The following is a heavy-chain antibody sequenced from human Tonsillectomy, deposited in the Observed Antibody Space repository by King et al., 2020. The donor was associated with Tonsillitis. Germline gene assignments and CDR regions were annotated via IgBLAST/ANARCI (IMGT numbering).Heavy chain of an antibody. V-gene: IGHV4-34*01. Sequence: VQLQQWGAGLLKPSETLSLTCAVYGGSFSGYYWSWIRQPPGKGLEWIGEINHSGSTNYNPSLKSRVTISLDTSKSQFSLKLSSVTAADTAVYYCARGGGCSGGGCYGDYWGQGTLVTVSS. CDR2: INHSGST. D-gene: IGHD2-15*01. CDR1: GGSFSGYY. CDR3: ARGGGCSGGGCYGDY. J-gene: IGHJ4*02.